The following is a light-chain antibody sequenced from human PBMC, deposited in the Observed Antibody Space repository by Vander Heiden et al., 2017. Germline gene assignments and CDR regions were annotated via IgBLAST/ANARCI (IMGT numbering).Light chain of an antibody. J-gene: IGKJ5*01. V-gene: IGKV1-39*01. Sequence: DLQMTQSPSSLSASVGDRVTITCRASQSIDNFLNWYQQKPGKAPQLLIYAASKLESWVPSRFSGSGSGTHFSLTISSLQPEDSATYFCQQSYSSPRITFGLGTRLEIE. CDR2: AAS. CDR3: QQSYSSPRIT. CDR1: QSIDNF.